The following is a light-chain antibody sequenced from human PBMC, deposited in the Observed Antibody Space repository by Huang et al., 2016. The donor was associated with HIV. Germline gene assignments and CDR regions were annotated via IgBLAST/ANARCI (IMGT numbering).Light chain of an antibody. Sequence: EMVLTQSPVTLSVSPVGRATLSCRASQSVSSNLAWYQQKPGQAPRLLISGASTMATGFPARFRGSGSVTEFTLTISDLQSEDFAVYYCHQYNDWPISFGPGTKVDIK. CDR3: HQYNDWPIS. CDR2: GAS. J-gene: IGKJ3*01. V-gene: IGKV3-15*01. CDR1: QSVSSN.